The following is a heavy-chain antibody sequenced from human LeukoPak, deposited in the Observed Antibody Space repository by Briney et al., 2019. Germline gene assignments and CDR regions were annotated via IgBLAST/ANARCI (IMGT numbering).Heavy chain of an antibody. J-gene: IGHJ4*02. CDR3: AKVDKPVFGVVIPFDY. Sequence: GGPLRLSCAASGFTFSSYAMSWVRQAPGKGLEWVSAISGSGGSTYYADSVKGRFTISRDNSKNTLYLQMNSLRAEDTAVYYCAKVDKPVFGVVIPFDYWGQGTLVTVSS. CDR2: ISGSGGST. D-gene: IGHD3-3*01. CDR1: GFTFSSYA. V-gene: IGHV3-23*01.